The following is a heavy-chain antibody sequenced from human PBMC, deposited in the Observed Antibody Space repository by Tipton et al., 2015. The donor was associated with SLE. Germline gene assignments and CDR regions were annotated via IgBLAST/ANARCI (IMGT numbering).Heavy chain of an antibody. Sequence: TLSLTCTVSGGSISSHYWSWFRQPSGKGLEWIGYIYYRGNTKYNPSLNSRVTISLDTSRTQFSLKLSSVTAADTAVYYCARDGRGYCDNSCCSEYHWFDPWGQGTLVTVSS. CDR2: IYYRGNT. D-gene: IGHD2-15*01. CDR3: ARDGRGYCDNSCCSEYHWFDP. J-gene: IGHJ5*02. V-gene: IGHV4-59*11. CDR1: GGSISSHY.